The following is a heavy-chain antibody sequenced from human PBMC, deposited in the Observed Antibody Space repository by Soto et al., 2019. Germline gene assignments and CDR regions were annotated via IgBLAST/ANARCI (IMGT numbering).Heavy chain of an antibody. CDR1: GYTFTSYG. V-gene: IGHV1-18*01. D-gene: IGHD3-10*01. Sequence: ASVKVSCKASGYTFTSYGISWVRQAPGQGLEWMGWINVYNGNTNYAQKLQGRVTMTTDTSTSTAYLDLRSLRSDDTAVYFCARDTSREEYDYWGQGTLVTVSS. J-gene: IGHJ4*02. CDR2: INVYNGNT. CDR3: ARDTSREEYDY.